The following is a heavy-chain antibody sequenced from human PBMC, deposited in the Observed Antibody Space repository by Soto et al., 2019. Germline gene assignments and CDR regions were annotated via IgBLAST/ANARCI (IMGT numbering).Heavy chain of an antibody. CDR3: ASREDVIAVAGTGHAIHDY. CDR1: GGTFSSYT. J-gene: IGHJ4*02. Sequence: GASVKVSCKASGGTFSSYTISWVRQAPGQGLEWMGRIIPILGIANYAQKFQGRVTITADKSTSTAYMELSSLRSEDTAVYYCASREDVIAVAGTGHAIHDYRGQGTLVTVSS. D-gene: IGHD6-19*01. V-gene: IGHV1-69*02. CDR2: IIPILGIA.